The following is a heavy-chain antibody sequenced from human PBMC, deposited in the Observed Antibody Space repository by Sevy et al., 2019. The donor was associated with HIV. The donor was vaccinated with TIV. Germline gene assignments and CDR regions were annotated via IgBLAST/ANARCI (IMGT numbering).Heavy chain of an antibody. J-gene: IGHJ6*02. Sequence: GESLKISRAASGFTFSNYWMSWVRQAPGKGLEWVANIKRDGSGKYYVASVKGRFTISRDNAKNSLYLQMNSLRAEDTAVYYCARDCSSSTCLWGMDVWGQGTTVTVSS. CDR1: GFTFSNYW. D-gene: IGHD2-2*01. CDR2: IKRDGSGK. V-gene: IGHV3-7*03. CDR3: ARDCSSSTCLWGMDV.